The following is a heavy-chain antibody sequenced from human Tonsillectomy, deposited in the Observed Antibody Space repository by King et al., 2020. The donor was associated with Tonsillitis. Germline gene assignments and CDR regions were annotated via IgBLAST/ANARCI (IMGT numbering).Heavy chain of an antibody. J-gene: IGHJ4*02. V-gene: IGHV3-73*02. CDR3: TGPYSSSWYEDYFDY. CDR2: IRSKPDSYAT. Sequence: VQLVESGGGLVQPGGSLKLSCTASGFTFSGSAMHWVRQASGKGLEWVGGIRSKPDSYATAYAASVKGRCTISTDDSKNTLYLQMNNLKTEDTAVYYCTGPYSSSWYEDYFDYWGQGTLVTVSS. D-gene: IGHD6-13*01. CDR1: GFTFSGSA.